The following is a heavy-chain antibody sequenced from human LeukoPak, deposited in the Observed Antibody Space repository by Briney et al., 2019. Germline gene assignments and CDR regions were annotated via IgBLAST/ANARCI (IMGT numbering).Heavy chain of an antibody. CDR1: GFTFSSYA. CDR2: IKQDGSEK. D-gene: IGHD3-22*01. V-gene: IGHV3-7*01. J-gene: IGHJ4*02. CDR3: ARDISGYYYY. Sequence: GGSLRLSCAASGFTFSSYAMHWVRQAPGKGLEWVANIKQDGSEKYYVDSVKGRFTISRDNAKNSLYLQMNSLRAEDTAVYYCARDISGYYYYWGQGTLVTVSS.